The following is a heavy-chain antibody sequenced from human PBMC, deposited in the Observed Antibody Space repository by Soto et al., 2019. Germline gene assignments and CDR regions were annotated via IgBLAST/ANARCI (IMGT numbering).Heavy chain of an antibody. Sequence: GGSLRLSCAASGFTFSSYSMNWVRQAPGKGLEWVSYISSSSSTIYYADSVKGRFTISRDNAKNSLYLQMNSLRAEDTAVYYCARVAGDIVLMVYASEYYYYMDVWGKGTTVTVSS. D-gene: IGHD2-8*01. CDR3: ARVAGDIVLMVYASEYYYYMDV. CDR2: ISSSSSTI. V-gene: IGHV3-48*01. CDR1: GFTFSSYS. J-gene: IGHJ6*03.